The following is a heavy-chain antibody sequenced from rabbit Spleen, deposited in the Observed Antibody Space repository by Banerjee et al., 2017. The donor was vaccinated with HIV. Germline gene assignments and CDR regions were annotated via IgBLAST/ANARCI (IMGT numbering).Heavy chain of an antibody. V-gene: IGHV1S45*01. J-gene: IGHJ4*01. CDR3: AGGSEYRQFEL. D-gene: IGHD4-2*01. CDR2: INAGSGSA. CDR1: GFSFSSNYW. Sequence: QEQLEESGGDLVKPGASLTLTCTASGFSFSSNYWISWVRQAPGKGLEWIGYINAGSGSAYYVNWAKGRFTISKTSSTAVTLQMTSLTAADTATYFCAGGSEYRQFELWGPGTLVTVS.